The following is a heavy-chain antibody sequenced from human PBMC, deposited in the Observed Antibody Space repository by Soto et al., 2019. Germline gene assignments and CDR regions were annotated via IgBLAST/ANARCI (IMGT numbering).Heavy chain of an antibody. D-gene: IGHD6-6*01. CDR2: ISSNGVGT. V-gene: IGHV3-64*01. J-gene: IGHJ6*03. Sequence: GGSLRLSCAASGCTLSGYAMDWVSQAPGKGLEYVSGISSNGVGTYYANSVQGRFTISRDNSKNTVYLQMGSLRPEDMAVYYCARRARPDFYYMDVWGKGTTVTVSS. CDR3: ARRARPDFYYMDV. CDR1: GCTLSGYA.